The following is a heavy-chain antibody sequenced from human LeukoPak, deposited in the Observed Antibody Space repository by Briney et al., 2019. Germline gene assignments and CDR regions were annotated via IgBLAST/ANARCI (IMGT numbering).Heavy chain of an antibody. CDR3: ARGRITMVRGVIMDDAFDI. Sequence: PSETLSLTCAVYGGSFSGYYWSWIRQPPGKGLEWIGNFYFSGSTYYNPSLKSRVTISVDTSKNQFSLKLSSVTAADTAVYYCARGRITMVRGVIMDDAFDIWGQGTMVTVSS. J-gene: IGHJ3*02. CDR2: FYFSGST. CDR1: GGSFSGYY. D-gene: IGHD3-10*01. V-gene: IGHV4-34*01.